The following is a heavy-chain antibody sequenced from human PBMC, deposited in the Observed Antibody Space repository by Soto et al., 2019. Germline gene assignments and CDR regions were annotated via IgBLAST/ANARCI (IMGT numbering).Heavy chain of an antibody. CDR1: GFTFSSYA. CDR3: AKYRLREYYYDSSGYSDFDY. V-gene: IGHV3-23*01. CDR2: ISGSGGST. Sequence: GGSLRLSCAASGFTFSSYAMSWVRQAPGKGLEWVSAISGSGGSTYYADSVKGRFTISRDNSKNTLYLQMNSLRAEDTAVYYCAKYRLREYYYDSSGYSDFDYWGQGALVTVSS. J-gene: IGHJ4*02. D-gene: IGHD3-22*01.